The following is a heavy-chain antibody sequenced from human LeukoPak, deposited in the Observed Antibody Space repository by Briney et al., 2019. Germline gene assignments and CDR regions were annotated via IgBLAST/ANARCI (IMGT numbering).Heavy chain of an antibody. V-gene: IGHV3-48*03. CDR3: AKAYQTTVTTFDS. D-gene: IGHD4-17*01. J-gene: IGHJ4*02. CDR1: GFTFSRYE. CDR2: ISSSGSTM. Sequence: QAGGSLRLSCAASGFTFSRYEMNWVRQAPGKGLEWLSYISSSGSTMYYADSVKGRITISRDNAKNTLYLQMNSLRAEDTAIYYCAKAYQTTVTTFDSWGQGILVTVSS.